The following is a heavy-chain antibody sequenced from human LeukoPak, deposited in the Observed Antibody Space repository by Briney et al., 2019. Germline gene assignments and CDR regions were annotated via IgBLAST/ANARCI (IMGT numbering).Heavy chain of an antibody. V-gene: IGHV3-74*01. CDR3: ASLYSSSQFDY. D-gene: IGHD6-13*01. Sequence: GGSLRLSCAASGFTFSSYWMHWVRQAPGKGLVWVSRINGDGSSTSYADSVKGRFTISRDNAKNTLYLQMNSLRAEDTAVYYCASLYSSSQFDYGGQGPLVTVP. CDR1: GFTFSSYW. CDR2: INGDGSST. J-gene: IGHJ4*02.